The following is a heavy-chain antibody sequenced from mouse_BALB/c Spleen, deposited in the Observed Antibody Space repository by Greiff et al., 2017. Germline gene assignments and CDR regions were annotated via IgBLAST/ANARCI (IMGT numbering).Heavy chain of an antibody. CDR3: NGIYGSSYNYAMDY. CDR2: IDPENGDT. V-gene: IGHV14-4*02. J-gene: IGHJ4*01. D-gene: IGHD1-1*01. CDR1: GSNIKDYY. Sequence: EVQLQQSGAELVRSGASVKLSCTASGSNIKDYYMHWVKQRPEQGLEWIGWIDPENGDTEYAPKFQGKATMTADTSSNTAYLQLSSLTSEDTAVYYCNGIYGSSYNYAMDYWGQGTSVTVSS.